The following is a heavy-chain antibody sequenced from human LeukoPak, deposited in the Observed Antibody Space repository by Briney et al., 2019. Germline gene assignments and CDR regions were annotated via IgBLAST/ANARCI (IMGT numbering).Heavy chain of an antibody. Sequence: GGSLRLSCAASGFTFSSYAMSWVRQAPGKGLEWVSAITGSGGSTYYADSVKGRFTISRDNSKNTLYLQMNSLRAEDTAVYYCAGYCGSTSCCRKFDYWGQGTLVTVSS. J-gene: IGHJ4*02. D-gene: IGHD2-2*01. CDR3: AGYCGSTSCCRKFDY. CDR2: ITGSGGST. V-gene: IGHV3-23*01. CDR1: GFTFSSYA.